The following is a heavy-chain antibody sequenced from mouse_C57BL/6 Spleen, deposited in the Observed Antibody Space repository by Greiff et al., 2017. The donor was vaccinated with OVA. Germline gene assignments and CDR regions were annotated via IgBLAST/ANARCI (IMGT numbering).Heavy chain of an antibody. CDR3: ARGVSLLGQAMDY. D-gene: IGHD4-1*01. CDR2: IDPEDGET. J-gene: IGHJ4*01. Sequence: EVQVVESGAELVKPGASVKLSCTASGFNIKDYYMHWVKQRPEQGLEWIGRIDPEDGETKYAPKFQGKATITADTSSNTAYLQLSSLTSEDTAVYYGARGVSLLGQAMDYWGQGTSVTVSS. CDR1: GFNIKDYY. V-gene: IGHV14-2*01.